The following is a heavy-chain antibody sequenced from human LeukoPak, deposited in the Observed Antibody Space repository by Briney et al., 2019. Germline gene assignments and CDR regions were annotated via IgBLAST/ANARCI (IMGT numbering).Heavy chain of an antibody. Sequence: GGSLRLSCAASGFTFSSYSMNWVRQAPGKGLERVSYISSSSRYIYYEDSVNGRFTISRDNAKNALYLQMSRLRAEETAVYYCARDEVPAAIIDYWAQGTLVTVPS. J-gene: IGHJ4*02. V-gene: IGHV3-21*01. CDR1: GFTFSSYS. CDR2: ISSSSRYI. CDR3: ARDEVPAAIIDY. D-gene: IGHD2-2*02.